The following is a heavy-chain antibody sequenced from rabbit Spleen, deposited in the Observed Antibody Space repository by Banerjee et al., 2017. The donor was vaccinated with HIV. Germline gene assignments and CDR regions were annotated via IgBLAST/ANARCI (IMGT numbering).Heavy chain of an antibody. J-gene: IGHJ6*01. CDR1: GFSFSSSDY. V-gene: IGHV1S40*01. D-gene: IGHD8-1*01. CDR3: ARDTGSSFSSYGMDL. Sequence: QSLEESGGGLVQPEGSLALTCKASGFSFSSSDYICWVRQVPGKGLEWISCIAGSSSGFTYSATWAKGRFTISKTSSTTVTLQMTSLTAADTATYFCARDTGSSFSSYGMDLWGPGTLVTVS. CDR2: IAGSSSGFT.